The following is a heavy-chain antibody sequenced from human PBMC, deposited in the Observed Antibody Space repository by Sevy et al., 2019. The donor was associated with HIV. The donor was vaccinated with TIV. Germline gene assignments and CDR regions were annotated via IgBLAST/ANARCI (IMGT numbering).Heavy chain of an antibody. CDR1: GYSLTQLS. CDR3: ATTKDYYENSGDPFDY. D-gene: IGHD3-22*01. J-gene: IGHJ4*02. CDR2: FDPEDDKR. V-gene: IGHV1-24*01. Sequence: ASVKVSCKVSGYSLTQLSMHWVRQAPGKGLEWMGSFDPEDDKRIYAQKFQGGVTMTEDTSTDTAYMELSSLRSEDTAVYYCATTKDYYENSGDPFDYWGQGTLVTVSS.